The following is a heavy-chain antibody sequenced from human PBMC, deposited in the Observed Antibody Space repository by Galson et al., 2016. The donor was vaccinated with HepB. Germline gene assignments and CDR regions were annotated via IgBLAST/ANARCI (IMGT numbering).Heavy chain of an antibody. D-gene: IGHD2-2*01. J-gene: IGHJ3*02. V-gene: IGHV3-48*02. CDR2: ISTSSWSV. Sequence: SLRLSCAASGFTFRNYGMNWVRQAPGKGLEWVSYISTSSWSVYYADSVKGRFTISRDNAKDSLYLQMNSLRDEDTAVYYCARAVEDAFGIWGQGTMVTVSS. CDR1: GFTFRNYG. CDR3: ARAVEDAFGI.